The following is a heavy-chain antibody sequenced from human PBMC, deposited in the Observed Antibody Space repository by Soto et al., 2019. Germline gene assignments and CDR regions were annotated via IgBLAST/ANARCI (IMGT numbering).Heavy chain of an antibody. CDR2: IYYSGST. D-gene: IGHD3-10*01. Sequence: PSETLSLTCTVSGGSISSTDHYWGWIRQPPGKGLEWIGSIYYSGSTYYNPSLKSRVTISVDTSKNQFSLKLSSVTAADTAVYYCAKGGSGSYSNAFDIWGQGTMVTVSS. CDR3: AKGGSGSYSNAFDI. J-gene: IGHJ3*02. CDR1: GGSISSTDHY. V-gene: IGHV4-39*01.